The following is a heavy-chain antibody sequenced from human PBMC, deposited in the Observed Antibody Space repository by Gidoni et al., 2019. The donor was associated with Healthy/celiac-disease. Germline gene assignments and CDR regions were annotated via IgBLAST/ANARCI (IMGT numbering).Heavy chain of an antibody. J-gene: IGHJ3*02. Sequence: VQLLESGGGLVQPWGSLRLSCAASGFPFSSYAMSWVRQAPGKGLEWVSAISGSGGSTYYADSVKGRFTISRDNSKNTLYLQRNSLRAEEKAVYYCAKVAYNWNPGVAFDIWGQGTMVTVSS. D-gene: IGHD1-20*01. CDR1: GFPFSSYA. V-gene: IGHV3-23*01. CDR2: ISGSGGST. CDR3: AKVAYNWNPGVAFDI.